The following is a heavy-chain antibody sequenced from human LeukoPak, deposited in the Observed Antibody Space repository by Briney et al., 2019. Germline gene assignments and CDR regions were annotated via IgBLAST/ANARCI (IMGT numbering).Heavy chain of an antibody. CDR2: IYTSGST. CDR1: GGSISSYY. Sequence: SETLSLTCTVSGGSISSYYWSWIRQPAGKGLEWIGRIYTSGSTNYNPSLKSRVTMSVDTSKNQFSLKLSSVTAADTAVYYCASALTTVTSQDAFDIWGQGTMVTVSS. CDR3: ASALTTVTSQDAFDI. V-gene: IGHV4-4*07. J-gene: IGHJ3*02. D-gene: IGHD4-17*01.